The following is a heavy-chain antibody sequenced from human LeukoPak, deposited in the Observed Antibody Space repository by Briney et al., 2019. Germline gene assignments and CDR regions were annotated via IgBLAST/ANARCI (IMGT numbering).Heavy chain of an antibody. V-gene: IGHV4-59*08. Sequence: SETLSLTCTVSGGSISSYYWSWIRQPPGKGLEWIGYIYYSGSTNYNPSLKSRVTISVDTSKNQFSLKLSSVTAADTAVYYCAGQMTYYDSSGYLYYFDYWGQGTLVTVSS. D-gene: IGHD3-22*01. CDR2: IYYSGST. CDR1: GGSISSYY. J-gene: IGHJ4*02. CDR3: AGQMTYYDSSGYLYYFDY.